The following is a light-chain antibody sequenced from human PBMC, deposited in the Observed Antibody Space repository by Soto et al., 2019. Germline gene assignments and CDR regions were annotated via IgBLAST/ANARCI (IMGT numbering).Light chain of an antibody. CDR3: QHYDNWPFT. Sequence: EIVLTQSPATLSLSPGERATLSCRASQSISNFLAWYQQKPGQAPRLLIYEASTRATGIPARFSGSGSGTEFTLTISSLQSEDFAIYYCQHYDNWPFTFGQGTKLEI. J-gene: IGKJ2*01. CDR1: QSISNF. CDR2: EAS. V-gene: IGKV3-15*01.